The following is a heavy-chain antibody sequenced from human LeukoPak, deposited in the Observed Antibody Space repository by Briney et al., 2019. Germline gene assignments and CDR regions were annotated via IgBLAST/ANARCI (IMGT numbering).Heavy chain of an antibody. CDR1: GFTFADYA. Sequence: TGGSLRLSCAASGFTFADYAMSWFRQAPGKGLEWVAFIRYDGNNKYYADSVKGRFTISRDNSKNTVYLQMSSLRVEDTAVYYCAKVEGSSWYNDLDYWGQGTLVTVSS. CDR3: AKVEGSSWYNDLDY. J-gene: IGHJ4*02. CDR2: IRYDGNNK. V-gene: IGHV3-30*02. D-gene: IGHD6-13*01.